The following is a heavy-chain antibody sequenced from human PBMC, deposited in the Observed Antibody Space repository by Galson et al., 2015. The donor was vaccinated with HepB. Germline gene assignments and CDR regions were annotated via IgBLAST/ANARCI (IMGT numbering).Heavy chain of an antibody. J-gene: IGHJ5*02. CDR1: GGTFSSYA. V-gene: IGHV1-69*13. D-gene: IGHD6-13*01. CDR3: ARAGVVQQQLLGSHNWFDP. CDR2: IIPIFGTA. Sequence: SVKVSCKASGGTFSSYAISWVRQAPGQGLEWMGGIIPIFGTANYAQKFQGRVTITADESTSTAYMELSSLRSEDTAVYYCARAGVVQQQLLGSHNWFDPWGQGTLVTVSS.